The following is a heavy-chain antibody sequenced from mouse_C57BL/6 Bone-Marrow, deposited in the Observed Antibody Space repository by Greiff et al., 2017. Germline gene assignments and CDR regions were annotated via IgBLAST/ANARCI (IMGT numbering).Heavy chain of an antibody. CDR2: INPGSGGT. V-gene: IGHV1-54*01. J-gene: IGHJ2*01. D-gene: IGHD2-5*01. CDR1: GYAFTNYL. Sequence: VQLQQSGAELVRPGTSVKVSCKASGYAFTNYLIEWVKQRPGQGLEWIGVINPGSGGTNYNEKFKGKATLTADKSSSTAYMQLSSLTSEDSAVYFCARGHYYSNYLGGFDYWGQGTTLTVSS. CDR3: ARGHYYSNYLGGFDY.